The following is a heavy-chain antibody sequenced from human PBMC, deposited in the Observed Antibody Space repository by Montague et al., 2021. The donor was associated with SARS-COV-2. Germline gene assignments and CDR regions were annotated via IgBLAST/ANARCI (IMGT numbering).Heavy chain of an antibody. J-gene: IGHJ4*02. Sequence: SETLSLTCTVSGVSVSSGSYYWSWIRQPPGKGLEWIGYIYYSGSANYNPSLKSRVTISIDASKNQFSLKLSSVTDADTAVYYCARHALGYFDWLNEGYFDYWGQGTLVTVSS. CDR3: ARHALGYFDWLNEGYFDY. V-gene: IGHV4-61*01. CDR2: IYYSGSA. D-gene: IGHD3-9*01. CDR1: GVSVSSGSYY.